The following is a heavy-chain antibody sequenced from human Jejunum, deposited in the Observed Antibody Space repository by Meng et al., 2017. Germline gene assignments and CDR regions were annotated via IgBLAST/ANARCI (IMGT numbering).Heavy chain of an antibody. J-gene: IGHJ4*03. CDR2: IFHTRII. D-gene: IGHD1-1*01. Sequence: QGRLKEPGAGLGKPSGTLYLTCSFSVASVTNANWWSWVRQPPGKGLEWIGEIFHTRIINYNPSRKSRVTISLDKSKNQLYLNLNSVTAADTAVYYCAKLIPNWGQGTVVTVSS. CDR3: AKLIPN. CDR1: VASVTNANW. V-gene: IGHV4-4*02.